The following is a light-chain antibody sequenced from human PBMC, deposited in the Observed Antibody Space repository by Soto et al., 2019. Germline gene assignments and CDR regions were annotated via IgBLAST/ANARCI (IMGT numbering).Light chain of an antibody. Sequence: DVHMTQSPSSLSASVGYRVTITCRASQSISSYLNWYQQKPGKAPQLLIYAASSLQGGVPSRFSGSGSGTDFTLTISSLLPEDFETYYCQQSYSNLWTFGQGTKVDI. CDR1: QSISSY. CDR2: AAS. J-gene: IGKJ1*01. V-gene: IGKV1-39*01. CDR3: QQSYSNLWT.